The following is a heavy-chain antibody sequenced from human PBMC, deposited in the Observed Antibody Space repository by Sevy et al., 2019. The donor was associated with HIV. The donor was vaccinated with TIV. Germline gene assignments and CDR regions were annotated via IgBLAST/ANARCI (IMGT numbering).Heavy chain of an antibody. CDR2: ISSSSSYI. CDR3: ARAPGDHGDQYYYYYGMDV. D-gene: IGHD4-17*01. V-gene: IGHV3-21*01. Sequence: GGSLRLSCAASGFTFSSYSMNWVRQAPGKGLEWVSSISSSSSYIYYADSVKGRLTISRDNAKNSLYLQMNSLRAEDTAVYYCARAPGDHGDQYYYYYGMDVWGQGTTVTVSS. CDR1: GFTFSSYS. J-gene: IGHJ6*02.